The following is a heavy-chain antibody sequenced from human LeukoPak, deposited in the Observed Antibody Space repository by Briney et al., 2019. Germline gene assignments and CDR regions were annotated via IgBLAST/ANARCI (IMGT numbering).Heavy chain of an antibody. CDR2: IYYSKNT. CDR3: VSPRGFSYGYFDY. CDR1: GGSISSSAY. V-gene: IGHV4-39*01. J-gene: IGHJ4*02. Sequence: SETLSLTCTVSGGSISSSAYWGWIRQPPGKGLEWIRSIYYSKNTYNTPSLKSRVTISADTSKNQFSLTLGSVRATGTAVYYCVSPRGFSYGYFDYWGQGTLVTVSS. D-gene: IGHD5-18*01.